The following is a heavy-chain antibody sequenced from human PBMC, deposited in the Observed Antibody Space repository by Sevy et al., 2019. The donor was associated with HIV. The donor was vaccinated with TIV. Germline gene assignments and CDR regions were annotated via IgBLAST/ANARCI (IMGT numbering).Heavy chain of an antibody. J-gene: IGHJ4*02. Sequence: SETLSLTCTVSGGSVSSGSYYWSWIRQPPGKGLEWIGYIYYSGSTNHNPSLKRRVTISVDTSKNQFSLKLNSVTAADTAVYYCARVRGGYSGFGGFDYRGQGTLVTVSS. V-gene: IGHV4-61*01. CDR1: GGSVSSGSYY. CDR2: IYYSGST. CDR3: ARVRGGYSGFGGFDY. D-gene: IGHD5-12*01.